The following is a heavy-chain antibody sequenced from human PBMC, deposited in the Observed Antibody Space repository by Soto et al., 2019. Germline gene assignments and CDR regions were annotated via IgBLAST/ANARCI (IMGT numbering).Heavy chain of an antibody. Sequence: SGATLVNPTQTLTLTCTFSGFSLSTCGMCVSWIRQPPGKALEWLARIDWDDDKYYTTSLKTRPTISKDTSKNQVVLTMTNMDPVDTATYYCAWISRSYGDTYTFFDYCALGILVT. J-gene: IGHJ4*01. CDR2: IDWDDDK. CDR1: GFSLSTCGMC. V-gene: IGHV2-70*11. CDR3: AWISRSYGDTYTFFDY. D-gene: IGHD2-21*02.